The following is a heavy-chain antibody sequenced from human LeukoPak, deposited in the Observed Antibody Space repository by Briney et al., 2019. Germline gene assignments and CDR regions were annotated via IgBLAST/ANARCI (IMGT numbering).Heavy chain of an antibody. Sequence: PGGSLRLSCAASGFTVSNNYMSWVRQAPGKGLEWVSIIYSGGATFYAESVKDRFTISRDNSKNTLYLQMNSLRAEDTAVYYCARGGGRGPYGGNADYWGQGTLVTVSS. CDR2: IYSGGAT. CDR3: ARGGGRGPYGGNADY. J-gene: IGHJ4*02. V-gene: IGHV3-66*01. CDR1: GFTVSNNY. D-gene: IGHD4-23*01.